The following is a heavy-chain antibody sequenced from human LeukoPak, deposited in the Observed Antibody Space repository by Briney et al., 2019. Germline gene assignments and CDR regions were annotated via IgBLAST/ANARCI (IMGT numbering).Heavy chain of an antibody. Sequence: GASVKVSCKASGYTFTGYYMHWVRQAPGQGLEWMGRINPNSGGTNYAQKFQGGVTMTRDTSISTAYMELSRLRSDDTAVYYCARDPAGNTAMVGGGGYWGQGTLVTVSS. V-gene: IGHV1-2*06. CDR2: INPNSGGT. CDR1: GYTFTGYY. CDR3: ARDPAGNTAMVGGGGY. J-gene: IGHJ4*02. D-gene: IGHD5-18*01.